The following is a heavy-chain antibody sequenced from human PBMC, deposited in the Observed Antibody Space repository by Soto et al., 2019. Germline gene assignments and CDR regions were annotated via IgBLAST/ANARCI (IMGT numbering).Heavy chain of an antibody. J-gene: IGHJ6*02. V-gene: IGHV1-69*06. D-gene: IGHD3-3*01. Sequence: QVQLVQSGAEVRQPGSSVKVSCKASGGTFSSYTVYWVRQAPGQGLEWMGGIIPFFGTSNYAQNFQDRITLTADKSTGTAYMELSSLRFEDTAIYYCARKLRLYYGMDVWGQGTTVTVSS. CDR2: IIPFFGTS. CDR3: ARKLRLYYGMDV. CDR1: GGTFSSYT.